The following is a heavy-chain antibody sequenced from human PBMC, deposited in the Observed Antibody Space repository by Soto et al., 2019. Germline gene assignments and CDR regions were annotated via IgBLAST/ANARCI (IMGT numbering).Heavy chain of an antibody. D-gene: IGHD2-15*01. CDR2: IKQDGSEK. Sequence: LRLSCAASGFTFSSYWMSWVRQAPGKGLEWVANIKQDGSEKYYVDSVKGRFTISRDNAKNSLYLQMNSLRAEDTAVHYCANTCSGGSCYFDYWGQGTLVTVSS. J-gene: IGHJ4*02. V-gene: IGHV3-7*01. CDR1: GFTFSSYW. CDR3: ANTCSGGSCYFDY.